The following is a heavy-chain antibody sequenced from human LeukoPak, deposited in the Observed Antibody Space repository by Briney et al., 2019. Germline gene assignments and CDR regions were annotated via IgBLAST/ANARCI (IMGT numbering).Heavy chain of an antibody. CDR3: AREGHIVVVPAAMGAAFDI. D-gene: IGHD2-2*01. J-gene: IGHJ3*02. Sequence: ASVKVSCKASGYTFTSYDINWVRQATGQGLEWMGWMNPNSGNTGYAQKFQGRVTMTRNTSISTAHMELSSLRSEDTAVYYCAREGHIVVVPAAMGAAFDIWGQGTMVTVSS. CDR1: GYTFTSYD. CDR2: MNPNSGNT. V-gene: IGHV1-8*01.